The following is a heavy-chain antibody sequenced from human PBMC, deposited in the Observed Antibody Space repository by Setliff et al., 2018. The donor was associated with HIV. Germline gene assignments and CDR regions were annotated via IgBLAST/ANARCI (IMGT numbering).Heavy chain of an antibody. CDR3: ARGSHGTSWTDY. J-gene: IGHJ4*02. D-gene: IGHD6-13*01. V-gene: IGHV4-34*01. CDR1: NGSFSGYY. CDR2: IYYSGTT. Sequence: PSETLSLTCAVYNGSFSGYYWGWIRQTPGKGLEWIGSIYYSGTTYYNPSLKSRVTMSVDTSTSRLSLKVHSVTAADTAMYYCARGSHGTSWTDYWGQGTLVTVSS.